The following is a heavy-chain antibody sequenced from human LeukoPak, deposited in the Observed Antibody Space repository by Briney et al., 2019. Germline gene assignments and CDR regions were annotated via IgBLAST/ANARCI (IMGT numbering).Heavy chain of an antibody. D-gene: IGHD1-26*01. CDR2: INHSGST. V-gene: IGHV4-34*01. CDR3: ARQMEKRRVGRYYYYMDV. J-gene: IGHJ6*03. CDR1: GGSFSGYY. Sequence: PSETLSLTCAVYGGSFSGYYWSWIRQPPGKGLEWIGEINHSGSTNYNPSLKSRVTISVDTSKNQFSLKLSSVTAADTAVYYCARQMEKRRVGRYYYYMDVWGKGTTVTVSS.